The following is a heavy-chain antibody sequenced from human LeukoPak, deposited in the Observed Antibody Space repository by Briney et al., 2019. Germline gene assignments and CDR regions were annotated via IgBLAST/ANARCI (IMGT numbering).Heavy chain of an antibody. CDR1: GFTFSSYN. V-gene: IGHV3-21*01. CDR2: ISGSSTYI. Sequence: GGSLRLSCAASGFTFSSYNMSWVRQAPGKGLEWVSSISGSSTYIHYADSVKGRFSISRDNAKNSLYLQMNSLRAEDTAVYYCARDSSTVTYNWFVPWGQGTLVTVSS. CDR3: ARDSSTVTYNWFVP. J-gene: IGHJ5*02. D-gene: IGHD4-17*01.